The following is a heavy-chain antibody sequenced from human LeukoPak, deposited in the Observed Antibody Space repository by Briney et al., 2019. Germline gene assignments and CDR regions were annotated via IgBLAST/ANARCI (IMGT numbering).Heavy chain of an antibody. CDR1: GYTFTGYY. CDR3: ARGPILLPDYYYYYMDV. CDR2: INPNSGGT. V-gene: IGHV1-2*06. D-gene: IGHD3-22*01. Sequence: GASVKVSCKASGYTFTGYYMHWVRQAPGQGLEWMGRINPNSGGTNYAQKFQGRVTMTRDTSISTAYMELSRLRSDATAVYYCARGPILLPDYYYYYMDVWGKGTTVAVSS. J-gene: IGHJ6*03.